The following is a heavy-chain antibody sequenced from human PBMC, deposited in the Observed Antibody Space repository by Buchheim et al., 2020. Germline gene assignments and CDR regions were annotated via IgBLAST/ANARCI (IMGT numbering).Heavy chain of an antibody. D-gene: IGHD2-15*01. CDR2: ITSSSSYT. CDR3: ASRIYCSGDSCYPPDAFDI. J-gene: IGHJ3*02. V-gene: IGHV3-11*06. Sequence: QVQLVESGGGLVKPGGSLRLSCAASGFTFSDYYMSWIRQAPGKGLEWVSYITSSSSYTNYADSVKGRFTISRDNAKNSLYLQMNSLRAEDTAVYYCASRIYCSGDSCYPPDAFDIWGQGT. CDR1: GFTFSDYY.